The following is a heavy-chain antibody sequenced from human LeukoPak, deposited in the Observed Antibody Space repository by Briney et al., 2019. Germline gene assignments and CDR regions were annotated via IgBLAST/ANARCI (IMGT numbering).Heavy chain of an antibody. CDR2: ISYDGSNK. CDR1: GFTFSSYG. CDR3: VLEYYFDY. V-gene: IGHV3-30*03. J-gene: IGHJ4*02. Sequence: PGRSLRLSYAASGFTFSSYGMHWVRQAPGKGLEWVAVISYDGSNKYYADSVKGRFTISRDNSKNTLYLQMNSLRAEDTAVYYCVLEYYFDYWGQGTLVTVSS.